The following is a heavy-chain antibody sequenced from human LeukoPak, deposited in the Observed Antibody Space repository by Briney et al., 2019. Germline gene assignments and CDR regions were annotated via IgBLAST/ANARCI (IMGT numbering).Heavy chain of an antibody. D-gene: IGHD5-18*01. CDR2: ISGSGGST. CDR3: AKDPPTARQNWFDP. V-gene: IGHV3-23*01. Sequence: PGVSLTLSCAASGFTFNSYPMRWLPQAPGKGLEWVSAISGSGGSTYYADPVKGRFTISRDNSKNTLDLQINSLRAEDTAVYYCAKDPPTARQNWFDPWGQGTLVTVSS. CDR1: GFTFNSYP. J-gene: IGHJ5*02.